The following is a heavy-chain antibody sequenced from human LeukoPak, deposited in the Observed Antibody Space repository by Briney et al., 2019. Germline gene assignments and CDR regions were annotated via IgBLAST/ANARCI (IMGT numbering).Heavy chain of an antibody. CDR3: AREYGSGPYDY. CDR1: GGSFSGYY. CDR2: INHSGST. Sequence: SETLSLTCAVYGGSFSGYYWGWIRQPPGKGLEWIGEINHSGSTNYNPSLKSRVTIPVDTSKNQFSLKLSSVTAADTAVYYCAREYGSGPYDYWGQGTLVTVSS. J-gene: IGHJ4*02. V-gene: IGHV4-34*01. D-gene: IGHD3-10*01.